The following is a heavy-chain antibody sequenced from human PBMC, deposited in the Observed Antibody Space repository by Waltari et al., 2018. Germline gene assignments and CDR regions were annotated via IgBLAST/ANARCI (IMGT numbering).Heavy chain of an antibody. CDR1: GGSLSDSY. J-gene: IGHJ4*02. V-gene: IGHV4-34*01. CDR2: INHSGST. CDR3: ARGRYFAGD. Sequence: QMQLQQWGAGLLKPSETLSLTCAVNGGSLSDSYWTWIRQPPGKGLEWIGEINHSGSTNYNPSLKSRVTISVDTSKNQFPLKVSSVTAADTAVYYCARGRYFAGDWGQGTLVTVSS. D-gene: IGHD3-9*01.